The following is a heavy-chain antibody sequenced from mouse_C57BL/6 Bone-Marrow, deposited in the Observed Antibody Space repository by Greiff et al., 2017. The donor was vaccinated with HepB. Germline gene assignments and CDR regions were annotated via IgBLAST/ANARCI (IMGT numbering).Heavy chain of an antibody. J-gene: IGHJ2*01. CDR3: TAYDSNYFDY. V-gene: IGHV14-4*01. D-gene: IGHD2-5*01. CDR1: GFNIKDDY. Sequence: VQLKESGAELVRPGASVKLSCTASGFNIKDDYMHWVKQRPEQGLEWIGWIDPENGDTEYDSKFQGKATITADTSSNTAYLQLSSLTSEDTAVYDCTAYDSNYFDYWGQGATLTVST. CDR2: IDPENGDT.